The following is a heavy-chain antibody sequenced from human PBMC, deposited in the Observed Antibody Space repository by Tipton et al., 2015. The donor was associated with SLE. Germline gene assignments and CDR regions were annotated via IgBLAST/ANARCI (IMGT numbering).Heavy chain of an antibody. CDR1: GFTYSGYA. Sequence: SLRLSCAASGFTYSGYAMHWVRQSPGKGLEWVAFIRADGSNKDYADSVKGRFTISRDNSKNTLYLQMNRLRVEDTAVYYCAVGTGAYFDHWVQGTLVTVSS. D-gene: IGHD7-27*01. V-gene: IGHV3-30*02. CDR3: AVGTGAYFDH. J-gene: IGHJ4*02. CDR2: IRADGSNK.